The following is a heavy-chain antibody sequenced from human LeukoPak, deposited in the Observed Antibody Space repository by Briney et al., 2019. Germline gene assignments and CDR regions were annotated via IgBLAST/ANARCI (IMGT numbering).Heavy chain of an antibody. CDR3: ARVIGSSFSFDY. V-gene: IGHV3-11*05. CDR2: ISSSCSYT. D-gene: IGHD6-13*01. CDR1: GFTFSDYY. Sequence: GGSLRLSCAASGFTFSDYYMSWIRQAPGKGLEWISYISSSCSYTNYADSVEGRFTISRDNAKNSLYLQMNSLRAEDTAVYYCARVIGSSFSFDYWGQGTLVTVSS. J-gene: IGHJ4*02.